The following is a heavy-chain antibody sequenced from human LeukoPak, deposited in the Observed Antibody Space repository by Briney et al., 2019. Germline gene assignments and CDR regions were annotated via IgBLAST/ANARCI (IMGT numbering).Heavy chain of an antibody. D-gene: IGHD3-22*01. CDR3: ARDRYYYDSSGLGFYY. V-gene: IGHV1-69*05. CDR2: IIPIFGTA. J-gene: IGHJ4*02. Sequence: SVKVSCKASGGTFSSYAISWVRQAPGQGLEWMGRIIPIFGTANYAQKFQGRVTITTDESTSTAYMELSSLRSEDTAVYYCARDRYYYDSSGLGFYYWGQGTLVTVCS. CDR1: GGTFSSYA.